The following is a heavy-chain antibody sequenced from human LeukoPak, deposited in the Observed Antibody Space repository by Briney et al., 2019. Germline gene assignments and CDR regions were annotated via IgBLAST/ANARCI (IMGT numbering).Heavy chain of an antibody. CDR2: IYYSGST. CDR3: ARRLFWGILHHWYFDL. CDR1: GGSISSYY. D-gene: IGHD3-16*01. J-gene: IGHJ2*01. V-gene: IGHV4-59*08. Sequence: SETLSLTCTVSGGSISSYYWSWIRQPPGKGLEWIGYIYYSGSTNYNSPLKSRVTMFVDTSKNQFSLNLTSVTAADTAMYYCARRLFWGILHHWYFDLWGRGTLVTVSS.